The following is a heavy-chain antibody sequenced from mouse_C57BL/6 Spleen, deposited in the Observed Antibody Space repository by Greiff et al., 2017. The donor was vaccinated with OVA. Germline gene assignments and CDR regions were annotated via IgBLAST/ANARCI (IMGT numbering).Heavy chain of an antibody. CDR3: ARGGPYGRSPWYFDV. CDR2: IDPNSGGT. J-gene: IGHJ1*03. V-gene: IGHV1-72*01. D-gene: IGHD1-1*01. CDR1: GYTFTSYW. Sequence: QVQLQQPGAELVKPGASVKLSCKASGYTFTSYWMHWVKQRPGRGLEWIGRIDPNSGGTTYNEKFKSKATLTVDKPSSTAYMQLSSLTSEDSAVDDCARGGPYGRSPWYFDVWGTGTTVTVAS.